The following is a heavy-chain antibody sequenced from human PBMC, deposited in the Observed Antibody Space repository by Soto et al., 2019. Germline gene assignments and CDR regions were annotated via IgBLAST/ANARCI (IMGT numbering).Heavy chain of an antibody. J-gene: IGHJ4*02. D-gene: IGHD6-19*01. Sequence: QVQLQQWGAGRLKPSETLSLTCAVYGGSFSGYYWSWIRQPPGKGLEWIGEINHSGSTNYNPSLKSRVTIAVDTSKNQFSLKLSSVTAADTAVYYCARGKQWLVRGAFDYWGQGTLVTVSS. V-gene: IGHV4-34*01. CDR1: GGSFSGYY. CDR3: ARGKQWLVRGAFDY. CDR2: INHSGST.